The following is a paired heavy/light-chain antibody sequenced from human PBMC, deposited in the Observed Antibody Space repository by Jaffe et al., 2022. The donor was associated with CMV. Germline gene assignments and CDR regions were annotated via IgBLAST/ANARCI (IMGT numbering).Light chain of an antibody. CDR1: QGIRNY. Sequence: DIQLTQSPSFLSAFVGDRVTITCRASQGIRNYLAWYQQKLGKAPKLLIYAASSLQSGVPSRFSGSGSGTEFTLTISSLQPEDFATYYCQQLNSYPFTFGGGTKVEIK. V-gene: IGKV1-9*01. J-gene: IGKJ4*01. CDR3: QQLNSYPFT. CDR2: AAS.
Heavy chain of an antibody. CDR2: SRNKHKNYST. V-gene: IGHV3-72*01. J-gene: IGHJ4*02. CDR3: ARVVGTAYSTAMIDY. Sequence: EVQLVESGGGLVQSGGSLRLSCAVSGFIFDDHYMDWVRQAPGKGLEWVGRSRNKHKNYSTEYAASVKGRFTISRDDSKNSLYLQMNSLKTEDTAVYFCARVVGTAYSTAMIDYWGQGTLVTVSS. CDR1: GFIFDDHY. D-gene: IGHD2-2*01.